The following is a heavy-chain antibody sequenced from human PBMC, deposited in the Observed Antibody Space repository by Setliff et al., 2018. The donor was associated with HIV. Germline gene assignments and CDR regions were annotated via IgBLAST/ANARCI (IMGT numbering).Heavy chain of an antibody. CDR1: GFTFSDYY. Sequence: GGSLRLSCAASGFTFSDYYMSWIRQAPGKGLEWVAVMYSNGINKYYAESVKGRFTVSRDNSKNTLYLQMDSLRVEDTAVYYCARSPNRVSGTVGYLQRWGQGTLVTVSS. CDR2: MYSNGINK. J-gene: IGHJ1*01. CDR3: ARSPNRVSGTVGYLQR. D-gene: IGHD1-26*01. V-gene: IGHV3-33*08.